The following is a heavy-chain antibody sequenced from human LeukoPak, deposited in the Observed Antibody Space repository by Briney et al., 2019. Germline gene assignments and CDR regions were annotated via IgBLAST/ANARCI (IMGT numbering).Heavy chain of an antibody. CDR2: ISISGGTT. Sequence: PGGSQRLSCAASGFKFSDHYIDRVRQAPGKGLEWVSVISISGGTTYYADSVKGRFTIFRDNSKNTLYLQMNSLRAEDTAVYYCATSPSWGPAAAGMRFDYWGQGTLVTVSS. CDR1: GFKFSDHY. CDR3: ATSPSWGPAAAGMRFDY. J-gene: IGHJ4*02. D-gene: IGHD6-13*01. V-gene: IGHV3-23*01.